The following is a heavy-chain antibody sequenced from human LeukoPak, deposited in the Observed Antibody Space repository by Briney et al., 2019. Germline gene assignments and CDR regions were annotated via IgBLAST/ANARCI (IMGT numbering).Heavy chain of an antibody. D-gene: IGHD5-12*01. J-gene: IGHJ4*02. V-gene: IGHV1-8*02. CDR2: MNPNSGNT. CDR3: ARKAGRIVATMGN. Sequence: ASVKVSCKASGGTFSSYAISWVRQATGQGLEWMGWMNPNSGNTGYAQKFQGRVTMTRNTSISTAYMELSSLRSEDTAVYYCARKAGRIVATMGNWGQGTLVTVSS. CDR1: GGTFSSYA.